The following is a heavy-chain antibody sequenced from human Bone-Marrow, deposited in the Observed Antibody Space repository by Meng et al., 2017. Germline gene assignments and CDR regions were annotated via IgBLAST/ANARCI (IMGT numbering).Heavy chain of an antibody. Sequence: GESLKISCAASGFTFSSYSMNWVRQAPGKGLEWVSSISSSSSYIYYADSVKGRFTISRDNAKNSLYLQMNSLRAEDTAVYYCARGFGELFYYYYGMDVWGQGTTVTVS. CDR3: ARGFGELFYYYYGMDV. CDR2: ISSSSSYI. CDR1: GFTFSSYS. D-gene: IGHD3-10*01. J-gene: IGHJ6*02. V-gene: IGHV3-21*01.